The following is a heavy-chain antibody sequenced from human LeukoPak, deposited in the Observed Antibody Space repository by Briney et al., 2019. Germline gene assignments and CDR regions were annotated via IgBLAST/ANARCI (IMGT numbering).Heavy chain of an antibody. CDR3: ARVAGSIDY. V-gene: IGHV1-8*03. CDR2: MNLKSGYT. Sequence: ASVKVSCKASGYSFTTYDINWVRQATGQGLEWMGWMNLKSGYTGYAQKFQGRVTITRDTSTSTVYMELSSLRSEDTAVYYCARVAGSIDYWGQGTLITVSS. J-gene: IGHJ4*02. D-gene: IGHD1-26*01. CDR1: GYSFTTYD.